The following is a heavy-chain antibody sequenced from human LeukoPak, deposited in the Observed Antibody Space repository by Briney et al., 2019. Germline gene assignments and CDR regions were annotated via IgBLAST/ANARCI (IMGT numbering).Heavy chain of an antibody. Sequence: GGSLRLSCAASGFTFSSYGMHWVRQAPGKGLEWVAVISYDGSNKYYADSVKGRFTISRDNSKNTLYLQMNSLRAEDTAVYYCAKTNRGSSSRSPKNWFDPWGQGTLVTVSS. J-gene: IGHJ5*02. CDR2: ISYDGSNK. D-gene: IGHD6-13*01. CDR3: AKTNRGSSSRSPKNWFDP. CDR1: GFTFSSYG. V-gene: IGHV3-30*18.